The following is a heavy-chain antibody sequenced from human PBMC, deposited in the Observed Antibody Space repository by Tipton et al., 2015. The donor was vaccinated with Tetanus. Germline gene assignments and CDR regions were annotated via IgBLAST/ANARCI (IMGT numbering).Heavy chain of an antibody. CDR3: TRHVVEAVPRWFDP. D-gene: IGHD2-2*01. V-gene: IGHV4-39*01. CDR1: GDSISSSEYY. J-gene: IGHJ5*02. Sequence: TLSLTCTVSGDSISSSEYYWGWIRQPPGEGLEWIASVYYDGSAYTNPSLKSRIAISIDTSGSQFSLKVRSVTAADTAFYYCTRHVVEAVPRWFDPWGQGTLVTDSS. CDR2: VYYDGSA.